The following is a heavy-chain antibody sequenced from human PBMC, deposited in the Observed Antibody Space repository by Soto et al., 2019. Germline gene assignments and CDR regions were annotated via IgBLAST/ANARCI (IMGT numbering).Heavy chain of an antibody. V-gene: IGHV4-59*01. D-gene: IGHD2-15*01. CDR2: IYYSGST. CDR3: ARDRTHTWFDP. J-gene: IGHJ5*02. Sequence: PSETLSLTCTVSGGSISSYYWSWIRQPPGKGLEWIGYIYYSGSTNYNPSLKSRVTISVDTSKNQFSLKLSSVTAADTAVYYCARDRTHTWFDPWGQGTLVTVSS. CDR1: GGSISSYY.